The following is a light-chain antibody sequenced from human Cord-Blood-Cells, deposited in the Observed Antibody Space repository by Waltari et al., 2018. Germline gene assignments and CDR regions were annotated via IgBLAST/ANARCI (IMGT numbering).Light chain of an antibody. J-gene: IGKJ2*01. CDR1: QSISSY. CDR2: AAS. V-gene: IGKV1-39*01. Sequence: IRNSQSPSSLSASAGGGGTITCRESQSISSYLNWYQQKPGKAPKLLIYAASSLQSGVPSRFSGSGSGTDFTLTISSLQPEDFATYYCQQSYSTPTFGQGTKLEIK. CDR3: QQSYSTPT.